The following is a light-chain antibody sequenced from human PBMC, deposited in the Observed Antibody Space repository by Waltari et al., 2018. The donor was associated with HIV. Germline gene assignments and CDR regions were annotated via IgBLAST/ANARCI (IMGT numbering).Light chain of an antibody. V-gene: IGLV2-14*01. CDR2: EVS. CDR1: SSDIGVYNY. CDR3: TSYTSSSSLNYV. J-gene: IGLJ1*01. Sequence: QSALTQPASVSGSPGQWITISCTGTSSDIGVYNYVSWYQQHPGKAPKLMIFEVSNRPSGVSNRFSGSKSGNTASLTISGLQTEDEADYYCTSYTSSSSLNYVFGTGTKVTVL.